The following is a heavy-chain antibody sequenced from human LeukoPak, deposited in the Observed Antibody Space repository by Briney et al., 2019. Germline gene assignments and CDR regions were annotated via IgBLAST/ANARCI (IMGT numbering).Heavy chain of an antibody. V-gene: IGHV3-33*01. CDR2: IWYDGSDK. CDR3: VRDAKQYYDILTGYYNDAFDI. J-gene: IGHJ3*02. CDR1: GFTFNNYG. D-gene: IGHD3-9*01. Sequence: GRSLRLSCAASGFTFNNYGMHWVRQAPGKGLEWVAVIWYDGSDKYYADSVKGRFTISRDNSKNTLYLQMNSLRAEDTAVYYCVRDAKQYYDILTGYYNDAFDIWGQGTMVTVSS.